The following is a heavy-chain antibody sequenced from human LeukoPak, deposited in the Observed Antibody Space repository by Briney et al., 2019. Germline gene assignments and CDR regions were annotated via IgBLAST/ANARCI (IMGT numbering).Heavy chain of an antibody. J-gene: IGHJ4*02. D-gene: IGHD5-24*01. V-gene: IGHV3-9*01. Sequence: GRSLRLSCAASGFTFDDYAMHWVRQAPGKGLEWVSGISWNSGSIGYADSVKGRFTISRDNAKNSPYLQMNSLRAEDTALYYCAKEGDGYNHFDYWGQGTLVTVSS. CDR3: AKEGDGYNHFDY. CDR1: GFTFDDYA. CDR2: ISWNSGSI.